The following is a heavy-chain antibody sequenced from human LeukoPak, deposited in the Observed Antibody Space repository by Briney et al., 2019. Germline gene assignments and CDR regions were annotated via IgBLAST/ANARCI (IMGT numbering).Heavy chain of an antibody. CDR1: GGSISSGSYS. J-gene: IGHJ5*02. CDR2: IYTSGST. V-gene: IGHV4-61*02. CDR3: ARRRRPSWFDP. Sequence: SETLSLTCTVSGGSISSGSYSWSWIRQPAGKGLEWIGRIYTSGSTNYNPSLKSRVTISVDTSKNQFSLRLSSVTAADTAVYYCARRRRPSWFDPWGQGTLVTVSS.